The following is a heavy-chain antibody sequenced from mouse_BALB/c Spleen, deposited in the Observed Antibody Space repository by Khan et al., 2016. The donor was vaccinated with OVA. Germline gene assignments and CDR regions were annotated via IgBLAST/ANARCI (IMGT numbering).Heavy chain of an antibody. CDR1: GFTFTNYG. D-gene: IGHD6-1*01. CDR3: AGVEYNGTMDL. V-gene: IGHV9-3-1*01. CDR2: INTYTGEP. J-gene: IGHJ4*01. Sequence: QIQLVQSGPELKKPGETVQISCKASGFTFTNYGMNWVRQAPGKGLKWMGWINTYTGEPTFTDDFKGRFAFSLETSASTAYLQINSLKNEDTATYVCAGVEYNGTMDLWGQGTSVTVSS.